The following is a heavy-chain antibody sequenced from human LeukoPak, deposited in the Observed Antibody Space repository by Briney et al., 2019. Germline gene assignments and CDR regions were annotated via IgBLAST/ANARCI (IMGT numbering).Heavy chain of an antibody. V-gene: IGHV4-39*01. D-gene: IGHD4-23*01. CDR1: GGSISSSSYY. CDR3: ARRHDYGGNTFDY. CDR2: IYYSGST. J-gene: IGHJ4*02. Sequence: TSETLSLTCTVSGGSISSSSYYWGWIRQPPGKGLEWLGSIYYSGSTYYNPSLNSRVTISVDTSKNQFSLKLSSVTAADTAVYYCARRHDYGGNTFDYWGQGTLVTVSS.